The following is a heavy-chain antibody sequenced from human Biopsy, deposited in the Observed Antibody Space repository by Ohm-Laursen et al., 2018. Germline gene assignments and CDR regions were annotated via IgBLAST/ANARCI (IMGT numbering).Heavy chain of an antibody. CDR1: GFSFSGYG. V-gene: IGHV3-33*08. Sequence: SLRLSCAASGFSFSGYGMHWVRQAPGKGLGWVAVIWYDGTDKFYADSVKGRFTISRDNSKNTLYLHMNSLRAADTAVYYCARDRYYGSENYFSHYNMDVWGQGTTVTVSS. J-gene: IGHJ6*03. D-gene: IGHD3-10*01. CDR2: IWYDGTDK. CDR3: ARDRYYGSENYFSHYNMDV.